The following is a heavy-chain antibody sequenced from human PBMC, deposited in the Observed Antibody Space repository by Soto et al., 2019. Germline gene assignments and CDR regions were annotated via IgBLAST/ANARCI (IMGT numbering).Heavy chain of an antibody. V-gene: IGHV4-39*01. CDR3: AIHTQLGASTLDY. D-gene: IGHD1-26*01. J-gene: IGHJ4*02. CDR1: GGSISSSSYY. Sequence: SETLSLTCTVAGGSISSSSYYWGWLRQPPEKVLERSGSIYYSRSTYYNPSLKSRVTISVDTSKNQFSLKLSSVTAADTAVYYCAIHTQLGASTLDYWGQGILVTVSS. CDR2: IYYSRST.